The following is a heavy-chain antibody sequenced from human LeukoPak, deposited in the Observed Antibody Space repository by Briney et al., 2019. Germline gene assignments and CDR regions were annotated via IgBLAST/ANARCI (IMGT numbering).Heavy chain of an antibody. CDR1: GGSITSGSYY. J-gene: IGHJ6*03. CDR2: ISTSGTS. Sequence: SETLSLTCTVSGGSITSGSYYWTWIRQPAGKGLEWIGRISTSGTSNFNPSLKSRVTISVDTSKNQFSLKLSSVTAADTAVYYCARLTDYTYSLFFYYYYMDVWGRGTSVTVSS. CDR3: ARLTDYTYSLFFYYYYMDV. D-gene: IGHD2-15*01. V-gene: IGHV4-61*02.